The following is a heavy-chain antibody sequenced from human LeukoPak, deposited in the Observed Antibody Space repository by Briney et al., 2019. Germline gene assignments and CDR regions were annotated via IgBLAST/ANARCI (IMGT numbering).Heavy chain of an antibody. CDR1: GDSISSYY. J-gene: IGHJ3*02. CDR3: ARWRMTSDAFDI. CDR2: IYNSGSI. V-gene: IGHV4-59*01. Sequence: SETLSLTCTVSGDSISSYYWSWIRPPPGKGLEWIGYIYNSGSINYNPSLKSRVTISVDTSKNQFSLKLSSATAADTAVYYCARWRMTSDAFDIWGQGTMVTVSS.